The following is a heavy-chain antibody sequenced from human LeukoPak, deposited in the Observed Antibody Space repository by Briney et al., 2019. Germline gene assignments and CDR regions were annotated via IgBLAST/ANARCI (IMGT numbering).Heavy chain of an antibody. CDR1: GGSFSGYY. Sequence: SETLSLTRAVYGGSFSGYYWSWIRQPPGKGLEWIGEINHSGSTNYNPSLKSRVTISVDTSKRQFSLKLSSVTAADTAVYYCARGVGAAAGLPPFDYWGQGTLVTVSS. J-gene: IGHJ4*02. CDR2: INHSGST. V-gene: IGHV4-34*01. D-gene: IGHD6-13*01. CDR3: ARGVGAAAGLPPFDY.